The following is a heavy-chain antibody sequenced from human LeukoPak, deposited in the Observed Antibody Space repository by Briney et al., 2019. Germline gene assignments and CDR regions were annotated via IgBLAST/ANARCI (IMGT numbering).Heavy chain of an antibody. Sequence: GGSLRLSCAASGFPFSSYGMHWVRQAPGKGLEWVALISYDGSNEYYAASGRGRFTVSRDNSKFTLYMQMNSLRAEDTAVYYCARVRAGYCTSTSCYTGMDVWGQGTTVTVSS. J-gene: IGHJ6*02. D-gene: IGHD2-2*01. CDR2: ISYDGSNE. CDR1: GFPFSSYG. V-gene: IGHV3-30*03. CDR3: ARVRAGYCTSTSCYTGMDV.